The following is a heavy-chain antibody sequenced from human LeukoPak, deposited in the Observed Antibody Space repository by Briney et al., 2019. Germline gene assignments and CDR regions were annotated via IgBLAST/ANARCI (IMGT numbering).Heavy chain of an antibody. CDR2: IYYSGST. CDR1: GGSISSYY. CDR3: ARHGSVKGYPKYYFDY. Sequence: SETLSLTCTVSGGSISSYYWSWIRQPPGKGLEWIGYIYYSGSTNYNPSLKSRVTISVDTSKNQFSLKLSSVTAADTAVYYCARHGSVKGYPKYYFDYWGQGTLVTVSS. D-gene: IGHD1-26*01. J-gene: IGHJ4*02. V-gene: IGHV4-59*08.